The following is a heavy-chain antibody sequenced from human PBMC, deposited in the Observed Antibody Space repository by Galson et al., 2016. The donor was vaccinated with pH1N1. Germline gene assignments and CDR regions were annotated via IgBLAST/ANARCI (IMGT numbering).Heavy chain of an antibody. CDR1: GYSFTAFW. V-gene: IGHV5-51*06. CDR3: ALSPIGTRRNWFAP. Sequence: QSGAEVKKPGDSLRISCKGSGYSFTAFWIAWVRQTPGKGLEWMGIIYPGDSDTRYSPSFQGQVTISVDKSITTAYLQGSSLKASDTAIYHCALSPIGTRRNWFAPWGQGTRVIVSS. D-gene: IGHD3-10*01. CDR2: IYPGDSDT. J-gene: IGHJ5*02.